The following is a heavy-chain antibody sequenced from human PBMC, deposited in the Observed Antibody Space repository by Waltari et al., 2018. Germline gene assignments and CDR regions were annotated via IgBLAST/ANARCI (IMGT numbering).Heavy chain of an antibody. CDR2: IYWDGYST. Sequence: EVQLVESGGVVVQPGGSLRLSCAASGLIFADYNMHWVRQAPGKGLEWVSLIYWDGYSTFYADSVKGRFTISRDNSKNSLYLQMNSLRTEDTAFYYCAKEDRGISSSAIDCWGQGTLVTVSS. V-gene: IGHV3-43*01. CDR3: AKEDRGISSSAIDC. D-gene: IGHD3-16*01. CDR1: GLIFADYN. J-gene: IGHJ4*02.